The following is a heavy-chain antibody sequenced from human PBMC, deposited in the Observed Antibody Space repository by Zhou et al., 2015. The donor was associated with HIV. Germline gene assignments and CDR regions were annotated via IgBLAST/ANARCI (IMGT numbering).Heavy chain of an antibody. J-gene: IGHJ4*02. CDR2: IKSKADGGTT. D-gene: IGHD3-10*01. V-gene: IGHV3-15*01. CDR3: ATGVIRGVRSFDY. CDR1: GFTFTNAW. Sequence: EVQLVESGGGLVQPGGSLRLSCAASGFTFTNAWMSWVRQAPGKGLEWVGRIKSKADGGTTDYAAPVKGRFIMSRDDSKTTLYLQMKSLKTEDTAVYYCATGVIRGVRSFDYWGQGTLVTVSS.